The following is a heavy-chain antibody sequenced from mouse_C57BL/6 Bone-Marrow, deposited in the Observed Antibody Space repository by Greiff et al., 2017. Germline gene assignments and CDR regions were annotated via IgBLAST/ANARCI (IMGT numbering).Heavy chain of an antibody. CDR2: IHPNSGST. CDR3: ARVGWLLRFRFAY. Sequence: QVQLKQPGAELVKPGASVKLSCKASGYTFTSYWMHWVKQRPGQGLEWIGMIHPNSGSTNYNEKFKSKATLTVDKSSSTAYMQLSSLTSEDSAVYYCARVGWLLRFRFAYWGQGALVTVSA. D-gene: IGHD2-3*01. CDR1: GYTFTSYW. J-gene: IGHJ3*01. V-gene: IGHV1-64*01.